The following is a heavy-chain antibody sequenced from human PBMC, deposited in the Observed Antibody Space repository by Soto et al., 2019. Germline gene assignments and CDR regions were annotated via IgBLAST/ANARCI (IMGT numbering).Heavy chain of an antibody. D-gene: IGHD6-6*01. J-gene: IGHJ4*02. CDR3: AREYSSSAGRDY. Sequence: GASVKVSCKASGGTFSSYAISWVRQAPGRGLEWMGGIIPIFGTANYAQKFQGRVTITADESTSTAYMELSSLRSEDTAVYYCAREYSSSAGRDYWGQETLVTVSS. CDR2: IIPIFGTA. V-gene: IGHV1-69*13. CDR1: GGTFSSYA.